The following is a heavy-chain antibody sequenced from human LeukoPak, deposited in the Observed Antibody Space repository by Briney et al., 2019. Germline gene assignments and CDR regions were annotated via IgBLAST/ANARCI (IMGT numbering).Heavy chain of an antibody. Sequence: SETLSLTCAVYGGSFSGYYWSWIRQPPGKGLEWIGEINHSGSTNYNPPLKSRVTISVDTSKNQFSLKLSSVTAADTAVYYCARGTTGTNSYFDYWGQGTLVTVSS. CDR3: ARGTTGTNSYFDY. J-gene: IGHJ4*02. V-gene: IGHV4-34*01. D-gene: IGHD1-1*01. CDR1: GGSFSGYY. CDR2: INHSGST.